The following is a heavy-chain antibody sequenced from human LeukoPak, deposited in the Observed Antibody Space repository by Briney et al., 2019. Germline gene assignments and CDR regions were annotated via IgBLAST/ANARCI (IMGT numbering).Heavy chain of an antibody. V-gene: IGHV4-4*02. Sequence: SGTLSLTCAVSGGSISSSNWWSWVRQPPGKGLEWIGEIYHSGSTNYNPSLKSRVTISVDKSKNQFSLKLSSVTAADTAVYYCARASVSGYYDILTGYRPDAFDIWGQGTMVTVSS. CDR3: ARASVSGYYDILTGYRPDAFDI. D-gene: IGHD3-9*01. CDR1: GGSISSSNW. CDR2: IYHSGST. J-gene: IGHJ3*02.